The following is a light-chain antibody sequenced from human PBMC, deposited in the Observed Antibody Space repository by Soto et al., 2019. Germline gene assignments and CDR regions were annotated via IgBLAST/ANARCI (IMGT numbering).Light chain of an antibody. CDR1: DSDVGAYTS. V-gene: IGLV2-14*01. CDR2: EVS. J-gene: IGLJ1*01. CDR3: SSYTSDNRDYV. Sequence: QSVLTQPASVSGSPGQSITISCIGSDSDVGAYTSVSWYQQHPGKAPKLLIYEVSNCPSGVSRRFSGSKSGNTASLTISGLQAEDEPHYYCSSYTSDNRDYVFGTGTKGTVL.